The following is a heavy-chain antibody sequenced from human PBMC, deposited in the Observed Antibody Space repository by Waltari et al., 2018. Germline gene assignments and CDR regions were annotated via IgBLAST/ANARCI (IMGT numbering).Heavy chain of an antibody. D-gene: IGHD1-7*01. CDR3: ASKLELRY. CDR1: GFTFSGSA. Sequence: EVQLVESGGGLVQSGGSLKLSCAASGFTFSGSAMHWVHQASGNGLEWVGRIRSKASNYATAYTASVKGRFTISRDDSKNTAYLQMNSLKTEDTAVYYCASKLELRYWGQGTLVIVSS. V-gene: IGHV3-73*02. J-gene: IGHJ4*02. CDR2: IRSKASNYAT.